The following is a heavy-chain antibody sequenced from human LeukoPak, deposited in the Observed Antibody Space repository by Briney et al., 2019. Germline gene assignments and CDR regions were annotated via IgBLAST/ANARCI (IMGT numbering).Heavy chain of an antibody. V-gene: IGHV1-18*01. D-gene: IGHD4-17*01. J-gene: IGHJ3*02. Sequence: ASVKVSCKASGYTFTSYGISWVRQAPGQGLEWMGWISAYNGNTNYAQKLQGRVTMTTDTSTSTAYMELRSLRSDDTAVYYCARDLPDYGDYFNHALDIWGQGTMVTVSS. CDR2: ISAYNGNT. CDR3: ARDLPDYGDYFNHALDI. CDR1: GYTFTSYG.